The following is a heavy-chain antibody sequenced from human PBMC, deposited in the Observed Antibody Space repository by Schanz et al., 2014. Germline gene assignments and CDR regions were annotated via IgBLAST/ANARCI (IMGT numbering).Heavy chain of an antibody. CDR1: GFTFSNYA. D-gene: IGHD2-15*01. J-gene: IGHJ6*02. CDR2: FIVDSGNT. CDR3: AKARRKSNCSGGRCFHYSYYGMDV. V-gene: IGHV3-23*01. Sequence: EVQLLESGGGLVRPGGSLRLSCAASGFTFSNYAMSWVRQAPGKGLEWVSGFIVDSGNTYYAGSVKGRFSISRDYSKNTLYLQMNSLRAEDTAVYYCAKARRKSNCSGGRCFHYSYYGMDVWGQGTTVTVSS.